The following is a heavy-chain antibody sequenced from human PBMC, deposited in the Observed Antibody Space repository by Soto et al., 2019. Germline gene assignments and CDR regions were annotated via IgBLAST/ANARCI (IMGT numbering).Heavy chain of an antibody. CDR2: IVVGSGNI. Sequence: GPEVKKPGTSVKVSCKASGFTFTSSAMQWVRQARGQRLEWIGWIVVGSGNINYAQKFQERVTITRDMSTSTAYMELSSLRSEDTAVYYCATATRGYYYYGMDVWGQGTTVTVSS. CDR3: ATATRGYYYYGMDV. CDR1: GFTFTSSA. V-gene: IGHV1-58*02. J-gene: IGHJ6*02.